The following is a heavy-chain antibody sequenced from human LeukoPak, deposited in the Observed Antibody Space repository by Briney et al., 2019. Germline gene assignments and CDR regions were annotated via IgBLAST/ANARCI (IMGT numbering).Heavy chain of an antibody. CDR3: AREYCSGGSCYTTNWFDP. Sequence: SETLSLTCTVSGGSISSSSYYWGCIRQPPGKGLEWIESIYYSGSTYYNPSLKSRVTISVDTSKNQFSLKLSSVTAADTAVYYCAREYCSGGSCYTTNWFDPWGQGTLVTVSS. CDR2: IYYSGST. V-gene: IGHV4-39*01. CDR1: GGSISSSSYY. J-gene: IGHJ5*02. D-gene: IGHD2-15*01.